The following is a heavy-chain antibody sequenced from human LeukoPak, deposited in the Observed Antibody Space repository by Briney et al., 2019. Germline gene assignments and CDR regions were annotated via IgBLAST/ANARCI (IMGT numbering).Heavy chain of an antibody. V-gene: IGHV3-30*18. Sequence: GGSLRLSCAASGFTFSSYGMHWVRQAPGKGLEWVAVISYDGSNKYYAGSVKGRSTISRDNSKNTLYLQMNSLRAEDTAVYYCAKDPIYCSGGGCAHYYYYGMDVWGKGTTVTVSS. CDR2: ISYDGSNK. CDR3: AKDPIYCSGGGCAHYYYYGMDV. CDR1: GFTFSSYG. J-gene: IGHJ6*04. D-gene: IGHD2-15*01.